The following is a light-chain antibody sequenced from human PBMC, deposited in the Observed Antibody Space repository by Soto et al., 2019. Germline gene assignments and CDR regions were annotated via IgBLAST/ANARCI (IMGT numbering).Light chain of an antibody. CDR3: QQRSSWPWT. CDR2: DAS. CDR1: QSVSRF. Sequence: EIVLTQSPATLSLSPGERATLSCRASQSVSRFLAWYQQKVGQAPRLLVYDASNRATGIPARFSGSGSGTDFTLSISSLDPEDFAVYYYQQRSSWPWTFGQGTKVDIK. J-gene: IGKJ1*01. V-gene: IGKV3-11*01.